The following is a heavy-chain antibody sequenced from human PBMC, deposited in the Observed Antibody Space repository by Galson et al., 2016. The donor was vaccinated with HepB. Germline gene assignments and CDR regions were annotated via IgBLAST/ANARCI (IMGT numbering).Heavy chain of an antibody. Sequence: SLRLSCAVSGFTFISYGMHWVRQAPGKGLEWVAVISYDGRNQHYADSVKGRFTISRDNSKNTLYLQMNSLRPEDTAVYYCAKDRPVVIPTSILDYWGQGTLVAVSS. CDR1: GFTFISYG. J-gene: IGHJ4*02. D-gene: IGHD2-2*01. CDR2: ISYDGRNQ. V-gene: IGHV3-30*18. CDR3: AKDRPVVIPTSILDY.